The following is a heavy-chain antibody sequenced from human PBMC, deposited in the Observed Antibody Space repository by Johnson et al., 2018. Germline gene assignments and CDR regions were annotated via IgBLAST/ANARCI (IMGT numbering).Heavy chain of an antibody. V-gene: IGHV4-59*01. Sequence: QVQLQESGPGLVKASETLSLTCTVSGGSISSYYWSWIRQPTGKGLEWMGYIYYSGSPNYNHSLKSRVTISVDTSKTPFSLKLSSVTAADTAVYYCARGFNYYYYMDVWGKGTTVTVSS. J-gene: IGHJ6*03. CDR3: ARGFNYYYYMDV. CDR1: GGSISSYY. CDR2: IYYSGSP.